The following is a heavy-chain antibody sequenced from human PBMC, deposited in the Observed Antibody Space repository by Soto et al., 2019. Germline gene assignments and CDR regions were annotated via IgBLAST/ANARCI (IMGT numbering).Heavy chain of an antibody. Sequence: GASVKVSCKASGYTFTSYGISWVRQAPGQGLEWMGWISAYNGNTNYAQKLQGRVTMTTDTSTSTAYMELRSLRSEDTAVYYCATVGIAVAVTGDFQHWGEGTLVTLSS. J-gene: IGHJ1*01. D-gene: IGHD6-19*01. CDR3: ATVGIAVAVTGDFQH. CDR1: GYTFTSYG. V-gene: IGHV1-18*01. CDR2: ISAYNGNT.